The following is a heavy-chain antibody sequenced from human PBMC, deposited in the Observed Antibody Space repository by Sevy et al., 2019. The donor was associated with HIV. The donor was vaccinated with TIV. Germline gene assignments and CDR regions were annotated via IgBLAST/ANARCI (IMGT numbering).Heavy chain of an antibody. CDR1: GGSISSGGYY. J-gene: IGHJ3*02. D-gene: IGHD5-18*01. CDR2: IYYSGST. CDR3: ARDLTALDGAFDI. Sequence: SETLSLTCTVSGGSISSGGYYWSWIRQHPGKGLEWIGYIYYSGSTYYNPSLKSRVTISVDTSKNQFSLKLSSVTAADTAVYYCARDLTALDGAFDIWGQGTMVTVSS. V-gene: IGHV4-31*03.